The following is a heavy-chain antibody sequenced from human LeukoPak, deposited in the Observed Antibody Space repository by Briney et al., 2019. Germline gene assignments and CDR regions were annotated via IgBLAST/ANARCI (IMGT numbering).Heavy chain of an antibody. CDR1: GYTFTSYG. D-gene: IGHD1-26*01. Sequence: ASVKVSCKASGYTFTSYGISWVRQAPGQGLEWMGWISAYNGNTNYAQKLQGRVTMTTDTSTSTAYMELRSLRSDDTAVYYCARGGSSGSYFGQHFDYWGQGTLATVSS. CDR2: ISAYNGNT. J-gene: IGHJ4*02. V-gene: IGHV1-18*01. CDR3: ARGGSSGSYFGQHFDY.